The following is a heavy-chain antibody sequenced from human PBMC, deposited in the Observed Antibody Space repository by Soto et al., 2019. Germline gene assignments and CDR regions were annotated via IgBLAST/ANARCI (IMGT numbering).Heavy chain of an antibody. CDR3: ARAAAGNGYFDY. D-gene: IGHD6-13*01. V-gene: IGHV4-39*07. CDR2: IYYSGST. CDR1: GGSISSSSYY. Sequence: SETLSLTCTVSGGSISSSSYYWGWIRQPPGKGLEWIGSIYYSGSTYYNPSLKSRVTISVDTSKNQFSLKLSSVTAADTAVYYCARAAAGNGYFDYWGQGTLVTVSS. J-gene: IGHJ4*02.